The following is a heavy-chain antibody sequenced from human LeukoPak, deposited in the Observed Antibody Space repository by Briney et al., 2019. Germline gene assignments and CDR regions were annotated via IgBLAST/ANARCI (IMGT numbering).Heavy chain of an antibody. CDR2: MNPNSGNT. Sequence: ASVTVSFTASGYTFTSYDINWVRQATGQGLEWMGWMNPNSGNTGYAQKFQGRVTMTRNTSISTAYMELSSLRSEDTAVYYCARGTRPMVRGVIKRRSEYYFDYWGQGTLVTVSS. CDR3: ARGTRPMVRGVIKRRSEYYFDY. V-gene: IGHV1-8*01. D-gene: IGHD3-10*01. CDR1: GYTFTSYD. J-gene: IGHJ4*02.